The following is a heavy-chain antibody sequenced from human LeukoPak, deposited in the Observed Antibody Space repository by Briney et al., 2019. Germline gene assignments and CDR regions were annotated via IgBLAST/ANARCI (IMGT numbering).Heavy chain of an antibody. CDR2: IYTSGST. V-gene: IGHV4-61*02. CDR1: GGSISSGSYY. D-gene: IGHD5-18*01. Sequence: SQTLSLTCTVSGGSISSGSYYWSWIRQPAGKGLEWIGRIYTSGSTNYNPSLKSRVTISVDTSKNQFSLKLSSVTAADTAVYYCARSGGYSYGYNWFDPWGQGTLVTVSS. J-gene: IGHJ5*02. CDR3: ARSGGYSYGYNWFDP.